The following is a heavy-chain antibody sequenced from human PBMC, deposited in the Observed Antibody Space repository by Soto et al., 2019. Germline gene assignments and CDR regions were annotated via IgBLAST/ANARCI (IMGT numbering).Heavy chain of an antibody. V-gene: IGHV1-2*02. Sequence: ASVKVSCKASGYTFSDYYIHWVRQAPGQGLEWMGWINPNSGGTKYAPKFQGGVTMTRDTSITTACMELSRLRSGDPAVYYCAREPATAKPEGVDFWGQGTLVTVSS. CDR2: INPNSGGT. CDR3: AREPATAKPEGVDF. CDR1: GYTFSDYY. D-gene: IGHD1-1*01. J-gene: IGHJ4*02.